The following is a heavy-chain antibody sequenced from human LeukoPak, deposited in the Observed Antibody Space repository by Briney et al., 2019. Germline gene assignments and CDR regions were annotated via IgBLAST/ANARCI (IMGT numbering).Heavy chain of an antibody. CDR2: ISWNGDTI. Sequence: PGGSLRLSCAASGFTFDDYAMHWVRQAPGKGLEWVSGISWNGDTIGYADSVKSRFTMSRDNAKNSLYLQMNSLRAEDMALYYCAKGSGNYMDVWGKGTTVTVSS. CDR1: GFTFDDYA. D-gene: IGHD1-26*01. CDR3: AKGSGNYMDV. J-gene: IGHJ6*03. V-gene: IGHV3-9*03.